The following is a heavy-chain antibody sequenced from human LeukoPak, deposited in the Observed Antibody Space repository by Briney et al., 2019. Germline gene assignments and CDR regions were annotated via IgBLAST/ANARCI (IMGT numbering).Heavy chain of an antibody. CDR3: AKAGVPKYYYDSSGYNWFDP. D-gene: IGHD3-22*01. CDR2: ISSTSSYI. CDR1: GFTFSSYS. V-gene: IGHV3-21*04. J-gene: IGHJ5*02. Sequence: PGGSLRLSCAASGFTFSSYSMNWVRQAPGKGLEWVSSISSTSSYIYYADSVKGRFTISRDNAKNSLYLQMNSLRAEDTAVYYCAKAGVPKYYYDSSGYNWFDPWGQGTLVTVSS.